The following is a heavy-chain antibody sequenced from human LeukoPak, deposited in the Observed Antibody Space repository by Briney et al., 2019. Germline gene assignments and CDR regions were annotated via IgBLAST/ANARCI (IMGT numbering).Heavy chain of an antibody. V-gene: IGHV3-48*04. Sequence: GGSLRLSCAASGFTFSSYSMNWVRQAPGKGLEWVSYISSSGSTIYYADSVKGRFTISRDNAKNSLYLQMNSLRAEDTAVYYCARDWVQYYYDSSGYGWFDPWGQGTLVTVSS. D-gene: IGHD3-22*01. CDR1: GFTFSSYS. CDR3: ARDWVQYYYDSSGYGWFDP. J-gene: IGHJ5*02. CDR2: ISSSGSTI.